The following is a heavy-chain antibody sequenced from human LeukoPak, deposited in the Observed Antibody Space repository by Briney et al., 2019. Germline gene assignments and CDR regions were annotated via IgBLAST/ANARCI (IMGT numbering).Heavy chain of an antibody. V-gene: IGHV1-46*01. CDR2: INPSGGST. CDR1: GYTFTSYY. D-gene: IGHD6-19*01. J-gene: IGHJ6*03. CDR3: ARDTVAGTGDYYYYMDV. Sequence: ASVKVSCKASGYTFTSYYMHWVRQAPGQGLEWMGIINPSGGSTSYAQKFQGRVTMTRDMSTSTVYMELSSLRSEDTAVYYCARDTVAGTGDYYYYMDVWGKGTTVTVSS.